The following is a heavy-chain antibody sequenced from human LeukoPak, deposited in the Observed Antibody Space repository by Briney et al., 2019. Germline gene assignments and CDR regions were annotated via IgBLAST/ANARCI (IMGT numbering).Heavy chain of an antibody. CDR3: AKAPTKEEEWLLLNYFDY. V-gene: IGHV3-23*01. J-gene: IGHJ4*02. CDR2: ISGSGTRT. Sequence: GGSLRLPCVGSGFTLSSYAMSWVRQAPGKGLEWVSAISGSGTRTYYADSVKGRFTISRDNSKNTMYLQMNSLRAEDTAVYYCAKAPTKEEEWLLLNYFDYWGQGTLVTVSS. D-gene: IGHD3-22*01. CDR1: GFTLSSYA.